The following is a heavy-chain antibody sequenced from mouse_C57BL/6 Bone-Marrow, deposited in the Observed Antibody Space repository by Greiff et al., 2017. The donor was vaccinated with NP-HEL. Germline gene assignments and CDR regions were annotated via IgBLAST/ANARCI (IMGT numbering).Heavy chain of an antibody. V-gene: IGHV6-3*01. D-gene: IGHD2-5*01. CDR2: IRLKSDNYAT. CDR3: TGYYSNYSGAMDY. Sequence: EVQLVESGGGLVQPGGSMKLSCVASGFTFSNYWMNWVRQSPEKGLEWVAQIRLKSDNYATHYAESVKGRFTISRDDSKSSVYLQMNNLRAEDTGIYYCTGYYSNYSGAMDYWGQGTSVTVSS. CDR1: GFTFSNYW. J-gene: IGHJ4*01.